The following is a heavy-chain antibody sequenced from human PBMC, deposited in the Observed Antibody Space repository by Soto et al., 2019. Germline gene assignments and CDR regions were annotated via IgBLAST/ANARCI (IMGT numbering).Heavy chain of an antibody. J-gene: IGHJ4*02. Sequence: SETLSLTCGVSGDSISSADYFWTWLRQCLGKGVGWRGYICRSGSSYYNPTLKCRLRISIVKSKKQLSLRLTSVTAADSAVYFWAREPFLPRARNDFWGPGTLVTVSS. CDR3: AREPFLPRARNDF. CDR1: GDSISSADYF. CDR2: ICRSGSS. V-gene: IGHV4-30-4*01.